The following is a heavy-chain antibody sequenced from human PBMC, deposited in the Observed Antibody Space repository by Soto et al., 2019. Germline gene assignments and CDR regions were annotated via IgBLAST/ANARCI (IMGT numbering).Heavy chain of an antibody. D-gene: IGHD1-26*01. V-gene: IGHV1-3*01. CDR2: INAGNGNT. Sequence: QVQLVQSGAEVKKPGASVKVSCKASGYTFTSYAMHWVRQGPGQRLEWMGWINAGNGNTKYSQKFQGRVTITRDTSASTAYMELSSRRSEDTAVYYCARGGSLYWYFDLWGRGTLVTVSS. CDR3: ARGGSLYWYFDL. CDR1: GYTFTSYA. J-gene: IGHJ2*01.